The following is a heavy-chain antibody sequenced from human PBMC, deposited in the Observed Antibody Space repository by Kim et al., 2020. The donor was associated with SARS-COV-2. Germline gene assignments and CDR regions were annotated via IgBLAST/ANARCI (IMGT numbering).Heavy chain of an antibody. CDR3: ARDQRFGGTDAFDI. CDR2: IKQDGSEK. J-gene: IGHJ3*02. CDR1: GFTFSSYW. V-gene: IGHV3-7*01. Sequence: GGSLRLSCAASGFTFSSYWMSWVRQAPGKGLEWVANIKQDGSEKYYVDSVKGRFTISRDNAKNSLYLQMNSLRAEDTAVYYCARDQRFGGTDAFDIWGQGTMVTVSS. D-gene: IGHD3-10*01.